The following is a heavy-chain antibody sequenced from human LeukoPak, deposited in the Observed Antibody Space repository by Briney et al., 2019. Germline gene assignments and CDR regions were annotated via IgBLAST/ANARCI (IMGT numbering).Heavy chain of an antibody. CDR3: ARGPTSGWYVDY. Sequence: ASVKVSCKASGGTFSSYAISWVRQAPGQGLEWMGWISAYNGNTNYAQKLQGRVTMTTDTSTSTAYMELRSLRSDDTAVYYCARGPTSGWYVDYWGQGTLVTVSS. J-gene: IGHJ4*02. V-gene: IGHV1-18*01. D-gene: IGHD6-19*01. CDR1: GGTFSSYA. CDR2: ISAYNGNT.